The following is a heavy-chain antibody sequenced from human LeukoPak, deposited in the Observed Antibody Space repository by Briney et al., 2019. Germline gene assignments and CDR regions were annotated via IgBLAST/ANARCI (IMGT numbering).Heavy chain of an antibody. V-gene: IGHV7-4-1*02. D-gene: IGHD3-16*02. CDR3: ARPYYDYVWGSYRFDY. J-gene: IGHJ4*02. CDR2: INTNTGNP. Sequence: ASVKVTCKASGYTFTSYAMNWVRQAPGQGLEWMGWINTNTGNPTYAQGFTGRFVFSLDTSVSTAYLQISSLKAEDTAVYYCARPYYDYVWGSYRFDYWGQGTLVTVSS. CDR1: GYTFTSYA.